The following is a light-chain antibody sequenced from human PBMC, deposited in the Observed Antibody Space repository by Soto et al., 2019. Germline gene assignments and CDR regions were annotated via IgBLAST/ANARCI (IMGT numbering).Light chain of an antibody. CDR2: DAS. CDR1: QTISTS. V-gene: IGKV3-11*01. J-gene: IGKJ4*01. Sequence: EIVLTQSPATLSLSPAERATLSCRASQTISTSLAWYQQKPGQSPRLLIYDASNRATDIPARFSGSGSGTDFSLNISSLEPKDFAVYYCQQRTRWPLSFGGGTKVEIK. CDR3: QQRTRWPLS.